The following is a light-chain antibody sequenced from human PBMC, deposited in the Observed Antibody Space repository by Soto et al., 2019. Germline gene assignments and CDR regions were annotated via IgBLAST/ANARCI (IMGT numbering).Light chain of an antibody. CDR1: SSDVGGYNY. Sequence: QSALTQPPSASGSPGQSVTISCTGTSSDVGGYNYVSWYQQHPGKAPKFLIFEVSRRPSGVSARFSGSKSGNTASLTVSGLQADDEADYYCSSYAGSNNPVIFGGGTKLPVL. CDR2: EVS. CDR3: SSYAGSNNPVI. J-gene: IGLJ2*01. V-gene: IGLV2-8*01.